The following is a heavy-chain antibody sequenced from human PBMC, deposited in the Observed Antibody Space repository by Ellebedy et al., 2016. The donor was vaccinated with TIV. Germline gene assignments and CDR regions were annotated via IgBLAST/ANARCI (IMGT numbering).Heavy chain of an antibody. CDR2: IHPSGTT. CDR1: GGSISSADHY. Sequence: MPSETLSLTCTVSGGSISSADHYWSWIRQPPGKGLEWIGEIHPSGTTNYNPSLESRVTISVDTSKNQFSLKLSSVTAADTAVYYCARGRDGYRFDYWGQGTLVTVSS. D-gene: IGHD5-24*01. V-gene: IGHV4-61*08. CDR3: ARGRDGYRFDY. J-gene: IGHJ4*02.